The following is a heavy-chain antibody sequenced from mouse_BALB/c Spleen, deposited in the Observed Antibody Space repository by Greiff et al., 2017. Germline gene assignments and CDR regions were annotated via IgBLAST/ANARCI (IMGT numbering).Heavy chain of an antibody. CDR1: GFTFSSYG. Sequence: EVKLVESGGDLVKPGGSLKLSCAASGFTFSSYGMSWVRQTPDKRLEWVATISSGGSYTYYPDSVKGRFTISRDNAKNTLYLQMSSLKSEDTAMYYCERGRDWFAYWGQGTLVTVSA. V-gene: IGHV5-6*01. CDR3: ERGRDWFAY. J-gene: IGHJ3*01. CDR2: ISSGGSYT.